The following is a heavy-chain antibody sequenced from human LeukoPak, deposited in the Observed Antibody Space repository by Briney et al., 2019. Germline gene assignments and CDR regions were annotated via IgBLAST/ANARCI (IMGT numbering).Heavy chain of an antibody. CDR2: IHPSDYNT. CDR3: ASNSVAASISEGGYYYMDV. D-gene: IGHD2-15*01. V-gene: IGHV5-51*01. Sequence: ESLKISCRASGNGFSNYWIGWVRQMPGKGLEWMGIIHPSDYNTLYTPSFQGQITISADRSINTAYLQWSSLQASDNAMYYCASNSVAASISEGGYYYMDVWGKGTTVTVSS. CDR1: GNGFSNYW. J-gene: IGHJ6*03.